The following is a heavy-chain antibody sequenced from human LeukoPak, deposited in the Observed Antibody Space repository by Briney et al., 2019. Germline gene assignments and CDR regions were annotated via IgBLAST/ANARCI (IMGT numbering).Heavy chain of an antibody. V-gene: IGHV4-38-2*02. CDR3: ARESALGVERVGGYFDY. CDR1: DYSISNGYY. Sequence: SETLSLTCAVSDYSISNGYYWGWIRQSPGKGLEWIGSIYYSGSTYYNPSLKSRVTISIDTSKNQFSLKLSSVTATDTAVYYCARESALGVERVGGYFDYWGQGALATVFS. CDR2: IYYSGST. D-gene: IGHD1-1*01. J-gene: IGHJ4*02.